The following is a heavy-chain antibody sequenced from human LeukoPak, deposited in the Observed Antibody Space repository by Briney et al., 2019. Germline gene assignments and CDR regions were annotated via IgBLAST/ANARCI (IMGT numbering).Heavy chain of an antibody. CDR1: GYSFTSYW. D-gene: IGHD3-22*01. CDR3: ARHDSSGYYYSDY. V-gene: IGHV5-51*01. Sequence: GESLKISCKCSGYSFTSYWIGWVRQMPGKGLEWMGIIYPGDSNTTYSPSFQGQVTISADRSITTAYLQWSSLKASDTAMYHCARHDSSGYYYSDYWGQGTLVTVSS. CDR2: IYPGDSNT. J-gene: IGHJ4*02.